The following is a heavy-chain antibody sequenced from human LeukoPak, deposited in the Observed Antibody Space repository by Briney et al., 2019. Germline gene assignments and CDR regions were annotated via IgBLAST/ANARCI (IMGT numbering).Heavy chain of an antibody. J-gene: IGHJ3*02. Sequence: GGSLRLSCAASGFTFSSYWMSWVRQAPGKGLEWVGRIKSKTDGGTTDYAAPVKGRFTISRDDSKNTLYLQMNSLKTEDTAVYYCTTDRGLYDSSGYYYFATDIWGQGTMVTVSS. CDR1: GFTFSSYW. D-gene: IGHD3-22*01. V-gene: IGHV3-15*01. CDR2: IKSKTDGGTT. CDR3: TTDRGLYDSSGYYYFATDI.